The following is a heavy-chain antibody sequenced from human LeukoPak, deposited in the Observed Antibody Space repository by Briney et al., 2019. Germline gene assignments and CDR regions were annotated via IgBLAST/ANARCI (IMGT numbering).Heavy chain of an antibody. D-gene: IGHD6-6*01. Sequence: GGSLRLSCAASGFTFSSYSMNWVRQAPGKGLEWVSSISSSSSYIYYADSVKGRFTISRDNAKNSLYLQMNSLRAEDTAVYYCARDRGAGEQLVPSVWGQGTLVTVSP. V-gene: IGHV3-21*01. CDR1: GFTFSSYS. J-gene: IGHJ4*02. CDR2: ISSSSSYI. CDR3: ARDRGAGEQLVPSV.